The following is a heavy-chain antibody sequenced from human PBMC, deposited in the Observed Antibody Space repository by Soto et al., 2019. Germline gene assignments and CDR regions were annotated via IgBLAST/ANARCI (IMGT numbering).Heavy chain of an antibody. V-gene: IGHV4-31*03. CDR1: GGSISSGGYY. CDR2: IYYSGST. J-gene: IGHJ4*02. CDR3: AREVDSSGYYMDL. Sequence: PSETLSLTCTVSGGSISSGGYYWSWIRQHPGKGLEWIGYIYYSGSTYYNPALKSRVTISVDTSKNQFSLKLSSVTAADTAVYYCAREVDSSGYYMDLWGQGTLVTVPS. D-gene: IGHD3-22*01.